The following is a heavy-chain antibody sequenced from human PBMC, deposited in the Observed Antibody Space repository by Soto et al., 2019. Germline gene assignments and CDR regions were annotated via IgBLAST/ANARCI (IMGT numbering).Heavy chain of an antibody. CDR1: GFSLSTSGVG. J-gene: IGHJ5*02. CDR3: AHPMNYGGPNWFDP. CDR2: IYWDDDK. D-gene: IGHD4-17*01. V-gene: IGHV2-5*02. Sequence: QITLKESGPTLVKPTQTLTLTCTFSGFSLSTSGVGVAWIRQPPGKALECLALIYWDDDKRFSPSLRSRLTITKDTSKNQVVLTMTNMDPVDTATYYCAHPMNYGGPNWFDPWGQGTLVTVSS.